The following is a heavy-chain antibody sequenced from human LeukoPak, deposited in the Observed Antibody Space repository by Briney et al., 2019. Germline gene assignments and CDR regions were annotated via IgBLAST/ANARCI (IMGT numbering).Heavy chain of an antibody. V-gene: IGHV3-13*01. CDR3: AREPMMGGSGSYFR. CDR1: GFTFKSYD. D-gene: IGHD3-10*01. Sequence: GGSLRLSCAASGFTFKSYDMHWVRQVAGRGLEWVSGIGTAGDTYYQGSVKGRFTISRENAKNTLYLQMNSLRAKDTAVYYCAREPMMGGSGSYFRWGQGTLVTVSS. J-gene: IGHJ4*02. CDR2: IGTAGDT.